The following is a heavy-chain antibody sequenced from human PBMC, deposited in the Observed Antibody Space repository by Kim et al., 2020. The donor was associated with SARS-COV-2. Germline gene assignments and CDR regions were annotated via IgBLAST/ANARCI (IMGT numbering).Heavy chain of an antibody. V-gene: IGHV4-39*07. Sequence: LKSRVTISVDTSKNQFSLKLSSVTAADTAVYYCARDQSSGWYYYYYGMDVWGQGTTVTVSS. CDR3: ARDQSSGWYYYYYGMDV. D-gene: IGHD6-19*01. J-gene: IGHJ6*02.